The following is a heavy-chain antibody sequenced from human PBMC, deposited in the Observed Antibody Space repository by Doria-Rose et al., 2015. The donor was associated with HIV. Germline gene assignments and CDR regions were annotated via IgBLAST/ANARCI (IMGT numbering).Heavy chain of an antibody. CDR3: ARDGYYGSSYYLDY. Sequence: IGRIYFRGSTYYNPSLTSRVTISVDTSKNQFSLRLSSVTAADTAVYYCARDGYYGSSYYLDYWGQGTLVTVSS. D-gene: IGHD3-10*01. CDR2: IYFRGST. V-gene: IGHV4-38-2*02. J-gene: IGHJ4*02.